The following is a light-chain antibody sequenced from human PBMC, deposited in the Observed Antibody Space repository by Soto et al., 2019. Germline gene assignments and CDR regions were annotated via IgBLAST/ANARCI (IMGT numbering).Light chain of an antibody. CDR2: GAS. CDR3: QQYENWPPIT. CDR1: QSVSSN. V-gene: IGKV3-15*01. J-gene: IGKJ5*01. Sequence: EIVMTQSPATLSVSPGERATLSARARQSVSSNLAWYQQKPGQAPRLLIYGASNRATGIPARVSGSGSGTEFTLTISSLQSEYFAVYYCQQYENWPPITFGQGTRLEIK.